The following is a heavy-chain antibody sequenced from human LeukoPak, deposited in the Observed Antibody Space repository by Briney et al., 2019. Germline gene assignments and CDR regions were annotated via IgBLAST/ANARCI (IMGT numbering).Heavy chain of an antibody. V-gene: IGHV3-66*01. D-gene: IGHD6-19*01. CDR1: EFTVSSNY. Sequence: GGSLRLSCAASEFTVSSNYMSWVRQAPGKGLEWVSIIYSTGGKYYADSVKGRFTISRDNSKDTLYLQMNSLRAEDTAVYYCARGSDGWFAFDYWGQGTLVTVSS. J-gene: IGHJ4*02. CDR2: IYSTGGK. CDR3: ARGSDGWFAFDY.